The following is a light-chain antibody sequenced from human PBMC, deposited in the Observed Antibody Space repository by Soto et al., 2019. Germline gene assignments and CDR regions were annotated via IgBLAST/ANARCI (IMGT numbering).Light chain of an antibody. CDR1: QSISSY. CDR2: AAS. V-gene: IGKV1-39*01. J-gene: IGKJ2*01. Sequence: DIQMTQSPSSLSASVGDRVTITCRASQSISSYLNWYQQKPGKAPKLLIYAASSLQSGVPSRFSVSGSGTDFTLTIRSLQPDDCATYYCQQSYSTPPTFGQGTKLEIK. CDR3: QQSYSTPPT.